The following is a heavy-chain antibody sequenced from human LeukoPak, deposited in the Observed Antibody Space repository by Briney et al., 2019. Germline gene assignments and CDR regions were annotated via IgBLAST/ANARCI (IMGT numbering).Heavy chain of an antibody. D-gene: IGHD6-19*01. CDR1: GFTFSDYY. Sequence: PGGSLRLACAASGFTFSDYYMSWIRQAPGKGLEWVSYISSSSSYTNYADSVKGRFTISRDNAKNSLYLQMNSLRAEDTAVYYCARARYIAVALDYWGQGTLVTVSS. CDR2: ISSSSSYT. CDR3: ARARYIAVALDY. V-gene: IGHV3-11*06. J-gene: IGHJ4*02.